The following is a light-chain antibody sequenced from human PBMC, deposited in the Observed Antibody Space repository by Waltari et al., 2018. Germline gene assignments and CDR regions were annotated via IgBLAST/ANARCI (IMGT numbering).Light chain of an antibody. CDR2: DVN. J-gene: IGLJ1*01. Sequence: SALTQPRSVSGSPGQSVTISCTGTSSDVGAYNFVSWYQQRPGQAPKLSIYDVNKRPSGGPGRFSASKSGNAASLTISGLQPEDEADYHCCSSAGNPYVFGTGTEVTVL. CDR3: CSSAGNPYV. CDR1: SSDVGAYNF. V-gene: IGLV2-11*01.